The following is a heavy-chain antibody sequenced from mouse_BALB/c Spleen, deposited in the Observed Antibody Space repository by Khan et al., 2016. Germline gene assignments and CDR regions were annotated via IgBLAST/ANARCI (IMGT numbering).Heavy chain of an antibody. CDR1: GYSIPSGYY. D-gene: IGHD2-3*01. J-gene: IGHJ1*01. V-gene: IGHV3-6*02. Sequence: EVQLVESGPGLVKPSQSLSLTCSVTGYSIPSGYYWNWIRQFPGNKLEWMGSISYDGSNNYNPSHKNRISIHRDPPKNQFFLKLNSVTTEDTATYYCASFYDGYSYWYFDVWGAGTTVTVSS. CDR2: ISYDGSN. CDR3: ASFYDGYSYWYFDV.